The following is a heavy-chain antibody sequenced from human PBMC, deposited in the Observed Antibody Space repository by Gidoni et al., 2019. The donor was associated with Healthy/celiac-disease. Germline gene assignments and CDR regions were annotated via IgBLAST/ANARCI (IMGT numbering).Heavy chain of an antibody. V-gene: IGHV3-48*02. CDR3: ATGVVVISEYFQH. CDR1: GFTFSSYS. Sequence: EVQLVESGGGLVQPGGSLRLSCAASGFTFSSYSMNWVRQAPGKGMEWVSYIRSSSSTIYYADSVKGRFTISRDNAKNSLYLQMNSLRDEDTAVYYCATGVVVISEYFQHWGQGTLVTVSS. D-gene: IGHD3-22*01. J-gene: IGHJ1*01. CDR2: IRSSSSTI.